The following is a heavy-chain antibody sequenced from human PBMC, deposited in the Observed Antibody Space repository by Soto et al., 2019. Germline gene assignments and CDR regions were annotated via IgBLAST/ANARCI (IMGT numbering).Heavy chain of an antibody. CDR2: ISGSGGST. CDR3: AKVSTGLEWLFHSHLDY. CDR1: GFTFSSYA. J-gene: IGHJ4*02. Sequence: GGSLRLSCAASGFTFSSYAMSWVRQAPGKGLEWVSAISGSGGSTYYANSVKGRFTISRDNSKNTLYLQMNSLRAEDTAVYYCAKVSTGLEWLFHSHLDYWGQGTLVTVSS. V-gene: IGHV3-23*01. D-gene: IGHD3-3*01.